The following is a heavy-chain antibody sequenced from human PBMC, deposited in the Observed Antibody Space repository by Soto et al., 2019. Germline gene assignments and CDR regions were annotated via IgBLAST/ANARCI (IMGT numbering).Heavy chain of an antibody. V-gene: IGHV4-34*01. CDR1: GGSFSGYS. Sequence: PSETLSLTCAVYGGSFSGYSWTWIRQPPGTGLEWIEEINHSGSTNYNPSLKSRVTISVDTSKNQFSLKLTSVTAADTAVYYCARGFTRWLRRYYFDYWGQGTLVTVSS. CDR3: ARGFTRWLRRYYFDY. J-gene: IGHJ4*02. CDR2: INHSGST. D-gene: IGHD5-12*01.